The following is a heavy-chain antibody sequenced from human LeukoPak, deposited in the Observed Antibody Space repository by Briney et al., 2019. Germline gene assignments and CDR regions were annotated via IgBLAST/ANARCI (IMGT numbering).Heavy chain of an antibody. CDR2: ISAYNGNT. V-gene: IGHV1-18*01. J-gene: IGHJ4*02. D-gene: IGHD3-16*01. CDR3: ARTSWSSTGEYYFDY. CDR1: GYTFTSYG. Sequence: ASVKVSCKASGYTFTSYGISWVRQAPGQGLEWMGWISAYNGNTNYAQKLQGRVTMTTDTSTSTAYMELRSLRSDDTAVYYCARTSWSSTGEYYFDYWGQGTLVTVSS.